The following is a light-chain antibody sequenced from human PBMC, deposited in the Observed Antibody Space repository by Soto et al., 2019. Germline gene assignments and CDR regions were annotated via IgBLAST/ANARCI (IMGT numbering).Light chain of an antibody. CDR1: QSVSSSY. Sequence: EIVLTQSPGTLSLSPGERATLSCRASQSVSSSYLAWYQEKPGQAPRLVIYGASSRATGIPDRFSGSGSGTDFTLTISRLEPEDFAVYYCQQYDNPPYTFGQGTKLEIK. V-gene: IGKV3-20*01. J-gene: IGKJ2*01. CDR2: GAS. CDR3: QQYDNPPYT.